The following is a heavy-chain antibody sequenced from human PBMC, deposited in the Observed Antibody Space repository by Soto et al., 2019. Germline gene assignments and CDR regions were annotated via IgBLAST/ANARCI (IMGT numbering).Heavy chain of an antibody. V-gene: IGHV1-8*01. D-gene: IGHD2-2*02. Sequence: QAQLVQSGAEVKKSGASVKVSCKASGYAFTTYDINWVRQATGQGLEWMGWMNPDSGNTGSAQKFQGRITMTMNTSICVAYTELRSLRSEATAVYYCARVSLYHYYYYMDVWGKGTTVTFSS. CDR2: MNPDSGNT. CDR3: ARVSLYHYYYYMDV. CDR1: GYAFTTYD. J-gene: IGHJ6*03.